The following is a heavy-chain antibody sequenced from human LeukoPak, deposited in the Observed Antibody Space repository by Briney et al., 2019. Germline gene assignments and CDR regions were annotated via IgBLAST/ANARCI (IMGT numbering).Heavy chain of an antibody. Sequence: GSVKVSCKASGYTSTSHDMNWVRQATGQGLEWMGWMNPNSGNTGYAQKFQGRVTMTRNTSISPAYMELSSLRSEDTAVYYCARATYSGYDWGEGTLVTVST. CDR3: ARATYSGYD. D-gene: IGHD5-12*01. J-gene: IGHJ1*01. CDR1: GYTSTSHD. V-gene: IGHV1-8*01. CDR2: MNPNSGNT.